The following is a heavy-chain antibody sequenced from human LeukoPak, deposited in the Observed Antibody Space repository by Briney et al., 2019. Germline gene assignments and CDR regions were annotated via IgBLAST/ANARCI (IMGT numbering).Heavy chain of an antibody. V-gene: IGHV1-18*01. J-gene: IGHJ6*03. CDR1: GYTFTSYG. Sequence: EASVKVSCKASGYTFTSYGISWVRQAPGQGLEWMGWIGAYNGNTNYAQKLQGRVTMTTDTSTSTAYMELRSLRSDDTAVYYCARAKYYYDSSGYYDRYYYYYMDVWGKGTTVTVSS. CDR2: IGAYNGNT. D-gene: IGHD3-22*01. CDR3: ARAKYYYDSSGYYDRYYYYYMDV.